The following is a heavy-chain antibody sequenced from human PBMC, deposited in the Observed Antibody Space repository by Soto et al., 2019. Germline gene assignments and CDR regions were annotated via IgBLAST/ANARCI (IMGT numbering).Heavy chain of an antibody. CDR1: GFTFSNYE. J-gene: IGHJ6*03. D-gene: IGHD6-13*01. V-gene: IGHV3-64*01. CDR2: ISNNGAHT. Sequence: EAQLVESGGGLVQPGGSLRLSCAASGFTFSNYEMHWVRQAPGKGLAYVSGISNNGAHTDYAKSVKGRFTISRDNSENKLYLQMGSLRAEDMALYYCAGRGYGSRWPNVHMDVWGKGTTVTVSS. CDR3: AGRGYGSRWPNVHMDV.